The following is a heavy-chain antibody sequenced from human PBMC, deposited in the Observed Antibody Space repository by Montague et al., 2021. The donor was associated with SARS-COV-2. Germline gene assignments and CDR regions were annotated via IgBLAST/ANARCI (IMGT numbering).Heavy chain of an antibody. CDR1: GGSISSSSYY. V-gene: IGHV4-39*01. J-gene: IGHJ2*01. CDR3: ARHYYDSSGYYSPWYFDP. D-gene: IGHD3-22*01. Sequence: SETLSLTCTVSGGSISSSSYYWGWIRQPPGKGLEWIGSIYYSGSTYYXXXLKSRVTISVDTSENQFSLKLSSVTAADTAVYYCARHYYDSSGYYSPWYFDPWGRGTLVTVSS. CDR2: IYYSGST.